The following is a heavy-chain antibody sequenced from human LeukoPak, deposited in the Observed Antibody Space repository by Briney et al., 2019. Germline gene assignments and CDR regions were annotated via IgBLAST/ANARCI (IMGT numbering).Heavy chain of an antibody. J-gene: IGHJ4*02. CDR3: AKDIVAGTTGFLFFY. CDR1: GFTFYDYV. V-gene: IGHV3-43*02. D-gene: IGHD1-26*01. CDR2: ISGDGGST. Sequence: GGSLRLSCAASGFTFYDYVMHWVRQAPGKGLEWVSLISGDGGSTYYADSVKGRFTISRDNSKNSLYLQMNSLRTEDTALYYCAKDIVAGTTGFLFFYWGQGTLVTVSS.